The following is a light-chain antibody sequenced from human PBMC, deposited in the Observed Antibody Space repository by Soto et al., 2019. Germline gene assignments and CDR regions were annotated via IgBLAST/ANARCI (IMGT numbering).Light chain of an antibody. V-gene: IGKV1-5*03. CDR1: QSISSW. Sequence: DIQMTQSPSTLSASVGDGVTITCRASQSISSWLAWYQQKPGKAPKLLIYKASILENEVPSRFSGSGSGTEFTLTISSLQPDDFAVYYCQQYNSYPVTFGQGNKVEIK. CDR3: QQYNSYPVT. J-gene: IGKJ2*01. CDR2: KAS.